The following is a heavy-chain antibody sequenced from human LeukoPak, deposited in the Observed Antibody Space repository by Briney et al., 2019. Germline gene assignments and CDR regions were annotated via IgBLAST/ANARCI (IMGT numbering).Heavy chain of an antibody. CDR3: ARGKGPDSSGFDY. CDR2: INHNGST. V-gene: IGHV4-34*01. J-gene: IGHJ4*02. Sequence: SETLSLTCAVYGGSFSGYYWSWIRQPPGKGLEWIGEINHNGSTNYNPSLKSRVTISVDTSKNQFSLKLSSVTAADTAVYYCARGKGPDSSGFDYWGQGTLVTVSS. CDR1: GGSFSGYY. D-gene: IGHD3-22*01.